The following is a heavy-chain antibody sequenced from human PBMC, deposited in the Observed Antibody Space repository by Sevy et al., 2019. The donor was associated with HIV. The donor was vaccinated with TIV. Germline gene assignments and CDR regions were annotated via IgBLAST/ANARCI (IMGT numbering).Heavy chain of an antibody. CDR1: GYTFTSYA. V-gene: IGHV1-3*01. CDR3: GRETSYYDSSGYYGDAFDI. J-gene: IGHJ3*02. CDR2: INAGNGNT. D-gene: IGHD3-22*01. Sequence: ASVKVSCKASGYTFTSYAMHWVRQAPGQRLEWMGWINAGNGNTKYSQKFQGRVTITRDTSASTAYMELSSLRSEDTAVYYCGRETSYYDSSGYYGDAFDIWGQGTMVTVSS.